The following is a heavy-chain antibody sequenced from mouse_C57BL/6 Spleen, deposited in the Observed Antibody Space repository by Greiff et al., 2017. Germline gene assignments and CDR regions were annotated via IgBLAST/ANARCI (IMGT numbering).Heavy chain of an antibody. Sequence: EVQLQQSGAELVRPGASVKLSCPASGFNIKDDYMHWVKQRPEKGLEWIGWIVPENGDTEYASKVQGKATITADTSSNTAYLQLSSLTSEDTAVYDWTNDYYGRSFVGYFDVWGTGTSVTVSS. CDR3: TNDYYGRSFVGYFDV. D-gene: IGHD1-1*01. J-gene: IGHJ1*03. CDR2: IVPENGDT. V-gene: IGHV14-4*01. CDR1: GFNIKDDY.